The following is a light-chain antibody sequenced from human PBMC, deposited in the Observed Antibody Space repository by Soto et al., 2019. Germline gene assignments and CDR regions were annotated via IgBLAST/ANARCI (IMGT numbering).Light chain of an antibody. J-gene: IGLJ2*01. CDR2: EVS. CDR1: SSDVGSYNL. Sequence: QSVLTQPASVSGSPGQSITISFIGTSSDVGSYNLASWYQQHPGKAPKVLIYEVSERPSGVSNRFSGSKSGNTASLTISGLQAEDEAEYYCCSYAGSRTHVLFGGGTQLTVL. V-gene: IGLV2-23*02. CDR3: CSYAGSRTHVL.